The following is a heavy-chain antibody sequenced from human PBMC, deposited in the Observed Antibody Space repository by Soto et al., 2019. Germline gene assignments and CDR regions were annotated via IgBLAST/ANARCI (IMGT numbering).Heavy chain of an antibody. Sequence: ASVKVSCKASGYTFTSYGISWVRQAPGQGLEWMGWISAYNGNTNYAQKLQGRVTMTTDTSTSTAYMELRSLRSDDTAVYYCARDLADEWSGYFDEWGQGTLVTSPQ. V-gene: IGHV1-18*01. CDR1: GYTFTSYG. J-gene: IGHJ4*02. CDR3: ARDLADEWSGYFDE. D-gene: IGHD3-3*01. CDR2: ISAYNGNT.